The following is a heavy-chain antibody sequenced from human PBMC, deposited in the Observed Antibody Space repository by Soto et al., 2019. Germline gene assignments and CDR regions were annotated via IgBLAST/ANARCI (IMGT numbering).Heavy chain of an antibody. CDR1: GFTLTSAD. Sequence: SVKVSCKASGFTLTSADVQWVRQTRGQRLEWIGWIVGGSGSTNYAQQFQGRLAITRDESTSTVYMELSSLRSEDTAVYYCDLYYYGVGYGVDVWGQGTTVTVPS. J-gene: IGHJ6*02. CDR3: DLYYYGVGYGVDV. D-gene: IGHD3-10*01. CDR2: IVGGSGST. V-gene: IGHV1-58*01.